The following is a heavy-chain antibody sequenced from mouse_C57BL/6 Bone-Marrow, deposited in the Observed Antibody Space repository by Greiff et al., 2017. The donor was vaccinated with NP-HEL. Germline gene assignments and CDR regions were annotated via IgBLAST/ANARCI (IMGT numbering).Heavy chain of an antibody. CDR2: IDPETGGT. CDR1: GYTFTDYE. V-gene: IGHV1-15*01. Sequence: VKLMESGAELVRPGASVTLSCKASGYTFTDYEMHWVKQTPVHGLEWIGAIDPETGGTAYNQKFKGKAILTADKSSSTAYMELRSLTSEDSAVYYCTRSHYYGSSLAWFAYWGQGTLVTVSA. J-gene: IGHJ3*01. CDR3: TRSHYYGSSLAWFAY. D-gene: IGHD1-1*01.